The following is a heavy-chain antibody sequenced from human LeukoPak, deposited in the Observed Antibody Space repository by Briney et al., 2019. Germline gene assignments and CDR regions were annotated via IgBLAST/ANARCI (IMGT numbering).Heavy chain of an antibody. CDR2: INHSGST. CDR3: ARGPSIGSGSYYNVGY. J-gene: IGHJ4*02. D-gene: IGHD3-10*01. CDR1: GGSFSGYY. V-gene: IGHV4-34*01. Sequence: PSETLSLTCAVYGGSFSGYYWSWIRQPPGKGLEWIGEINHSGSTNYNPSLKSRVTISVDTSKNQFSLKLSSVTAEDTAVYYCARGPSIGSGSYYNVGYWGQGTLVTVSS.